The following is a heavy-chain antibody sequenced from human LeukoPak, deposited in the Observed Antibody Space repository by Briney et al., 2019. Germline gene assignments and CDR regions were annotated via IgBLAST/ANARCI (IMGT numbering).Heavy chain of an antibody. D-gene: IGHD2-15*01. Sequence: GGSLRLSCAPSRFTFSSYAMSWVRQAPGKGLEWVSALSGSGGSTYYADSVKGRFTISRDNSKNTLYLQMNSLRAEDTAVYYCAKXGFGLVVVAATRYFDLWGRGTLVTVSS. CDR1: RFTFSSYA. CDR2: LSGSGGST. CDR3: AKXGFGLVVVAATRYFDL. J-gene: IGHJ2*01. V-gene: IGHV3-23*01.